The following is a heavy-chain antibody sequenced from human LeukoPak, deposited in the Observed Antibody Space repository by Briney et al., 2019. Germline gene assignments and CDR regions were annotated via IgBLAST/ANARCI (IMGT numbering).Heavy chain of an antibody. CDR2: IYTSGSP. D-gene: IGHD6-19*01. CDR1: GGSISSGSYY. V-gene: IGHV4-61*02. Sequence: PSQTLSLTCTVSGGSISSGSYYWSWIRQPAGKGLEYIGRIYTSGSPSYNPSLKSRVTISLDKSRNHFSLKLTSVTAADSAVYYCARRSPYSTGWSSYFDYWGQGALVTVSS. J-gene: IGHJ4*02. CDR3: ARRSPYSTGWSSYFDY.